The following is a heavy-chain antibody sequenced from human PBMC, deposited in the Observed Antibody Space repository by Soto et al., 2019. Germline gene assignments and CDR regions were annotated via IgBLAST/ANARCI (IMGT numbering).Heavy chain of an antibody. J-gene: IGHJ4*02. CDR3: ARHSYDKSGSFGVFDH. Sequence: SETLSLTCTVSAGSISRDSFFWAWLRQPPGKGLEWIGSMYHSGSTYYTPSLQSRLTISVDTSKNLFSLKLNSVTAADTAVYYCARHSYDKSGSFGVFDHWRQGSLVTVSS. CDR2: MYHSGST. CDR1: AGSISRDSFF. V-gene: IGHV4-39*01. D-gene: IGHD3-16*01.